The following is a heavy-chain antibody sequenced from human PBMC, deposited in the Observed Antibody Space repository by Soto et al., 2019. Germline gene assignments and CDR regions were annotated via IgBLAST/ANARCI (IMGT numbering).Heavy chain of an antibody. CDR1: GGSISSGGYY. CDR2: IYYSGST. D-gene: IGHD3-10*01. Sequence: QVQLQESGPGLVKPSQTLSLTCTVSGGSISSGGYYWSWIRQHPGKGLEWIGYIYYSGSTYYNPSLKSRVTISVDTSKNQFSLKLSSVTAADTAVYYCARAPMVRGGGDFDYWGQGTLVTVSS. CDR3: ARAPMVRGGGDFDY. V-gene: IGHV4-31*03. J-gene: IGHJ4*02.